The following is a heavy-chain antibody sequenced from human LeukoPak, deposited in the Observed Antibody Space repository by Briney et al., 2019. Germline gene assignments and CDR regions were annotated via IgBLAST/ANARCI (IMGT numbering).Heavy chain of an antibody. Sequence: ASVKVSCKASGYTFTDYYMHWVRQAPGQGLEWMGWINPNSGGTNYAQKFQGRVTMTRDTSISTPYMELSRLRSEDTAVYYCARVPMYVWGSYRYRPFDYWGQGTLVTVSS. J-gene: IGHJ4*02. CDR1: GYTFTDYY. CDR2: INPNSGGT. V-gene: IGHV1-2*02. CDR3: ARVPMYVWGSYRYRPFDY. D-gene: IGHD3-16*02.